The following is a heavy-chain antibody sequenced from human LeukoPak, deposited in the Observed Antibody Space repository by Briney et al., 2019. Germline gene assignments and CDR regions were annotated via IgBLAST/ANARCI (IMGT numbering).Heavy chain of an antibody. V-gene: IGHV4-34*01. CDR2: INHSGST. CDR3: ARSYFDRLPLANVAFDI. Sequence: PSETLSLTCAVYGGSFSGYYWSWIRQPPGKGLEWIGEINHSGSTNYNPSLKSRVTISVDTSKNQFSLKLSSVTAADTAVYYCARSYFDRLPLANVAFDIWGQGTMITVSS. CDR1: GGSFSGYY. D-gene: IGHD3-9*01. J-gene: IGHJ3*02.